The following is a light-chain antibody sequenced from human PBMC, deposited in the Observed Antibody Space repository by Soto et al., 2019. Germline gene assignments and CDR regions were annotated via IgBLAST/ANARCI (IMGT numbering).Light chain of an antibody. J-gene: IGKJ2*01. V-gene: IGKV3-15*01. CDR1: QGVGTN. CDR3: QQYNNWPLYS. Sequence: EIVMTQSPGTLSVSPGERATLSCRASQGVGTNLAWYQQRPGQAPSLLIYAASTRATGIPARFSGRGSGTEFTLTISSLQSEDFALYFCQQYNNWPLYSFGQGTKLEIK. CDR2: AAS.